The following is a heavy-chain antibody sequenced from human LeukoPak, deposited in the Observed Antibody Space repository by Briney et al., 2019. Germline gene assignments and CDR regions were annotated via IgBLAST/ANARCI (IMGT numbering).Heavy chain of an antibody. V-gene: IGHV3-30*18. CDR3: AKEATPRAYDFWSGYYVPYGMDA. CDR1: GFTFSSYW. J-gene: IGHJ6*02. D-gene: IGHD3-3*01. Sequence: SGGSLRLSCAASGFTFSSYWMSWVRQAPGKGLEWVAVISYDGSNKYYADSVKGRFTISRDNSKNTLYLQMNSLRAEDTAVYYCAKEATPRAYDFWSGYYVPYGMDAWGQGTTVTVSS. CDR2: ISYDGSNK.